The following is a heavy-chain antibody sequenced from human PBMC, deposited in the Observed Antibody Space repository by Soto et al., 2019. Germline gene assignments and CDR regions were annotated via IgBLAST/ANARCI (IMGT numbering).Heavy chain of an antibody. CDR1: GYTFTSYG. Sequence: QVQLVQSGAEVKKPGASVKVSCKAAGYTFTSYGISWVRQAPGQGLEWMGCISAYNGNTNYAQKLQGRVTMTTDTSTSTAYMEVRRVRYDDTAVYYCARRDLGYCSSTSCYYDAFDIWGKGTMVTVSS. J-gene: IGHJ3*02. V-gene: IGHV1-18*01. CDR3: ARRDLGYCSSTSCYYDAFDI. D-gene: IGHD2-2*01. CDR2: ISAYNGNT.